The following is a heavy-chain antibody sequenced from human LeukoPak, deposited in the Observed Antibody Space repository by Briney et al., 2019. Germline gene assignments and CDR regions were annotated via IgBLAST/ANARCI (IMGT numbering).Heavy chain of an antibody. Sequence: GRSLRLSCAASGFTFSSYAMHWVRQAPGKGLEWVAVISYDGSNKYYTDSVKGRFTISRDNSKNTLFLQMNSLRAEDTAVYYCARSGCTNGVCYPRGYYFDYWGQGTLVTVSS. CDR1: GFTFSSYA. CDR3: ARSGCTNGVCYPRGYYFDY. CDR2: ISYDGSNK. J-gene: IGHJ4*02. D-gene: IGHD2-8*01. V-gene: IGHV3-30-3*01.